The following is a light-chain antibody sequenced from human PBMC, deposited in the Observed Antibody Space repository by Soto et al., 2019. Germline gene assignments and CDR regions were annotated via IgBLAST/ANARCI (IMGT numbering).Light chain of an antibody. CDR2: KAS. CDR3: QQYSSYPYS. Sequence: DIQMTQSPSTLSASVGDRVTITCRARQSISHWLAWYQQKPGKAPKLLIYKASILESGVPSRFSGSGSGTEFTLTISSLQPEDFATYYCQQYSSYPYSFGQGTNLDIK. V-gene: IGKV1-5*03. J-gene: IGKJ2*03. CDR1: QSISHW.